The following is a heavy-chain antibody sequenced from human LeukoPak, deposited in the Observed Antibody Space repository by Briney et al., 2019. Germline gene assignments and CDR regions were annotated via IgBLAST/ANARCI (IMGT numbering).Heavy chain of an antibody. CDR2: TSGSGGGT. CDR1: GVTFSNYG. V-gene: IGHV3-23*01. D-gene: IGHD1-20*01. Sequence: GGTLTLSCAGSGVTFSNYGMNWVRQAPATGLERVSSTSGSGGGTYYADSVKGRFTISRDNSKNTLYLQMNSLRAEDTAVYYCAKDRVDQYTWIDFWGQGTLVTVS. J-gene: IGHJ4*02. CDR3: AKDRVDQYTWIDF.